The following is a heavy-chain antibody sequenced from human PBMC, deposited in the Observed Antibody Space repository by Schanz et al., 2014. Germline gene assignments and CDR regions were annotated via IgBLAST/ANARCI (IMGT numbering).Heavy chain of an antibody. CDR2: IWYDGNNK. CDR3: ARVGSQLQYRGWRGPLDY. D-gene: IGHD1-1*01. CDR1: GFTFRSYA. J-gene: IGHJ4*02. V-gene: IGHV3-33*08. Sequence: QVQLVESGGGVVQPGKSLRLSCAASGFTFRSYAVHWVRQAPGKGLEWVAVIWYDGNNKFYADSVKGRFIISRDNSKNTLDLQMNSLRDEDTAVYYCARVGSQLQYRGWRGPLDYWGQGTLVTVSS.